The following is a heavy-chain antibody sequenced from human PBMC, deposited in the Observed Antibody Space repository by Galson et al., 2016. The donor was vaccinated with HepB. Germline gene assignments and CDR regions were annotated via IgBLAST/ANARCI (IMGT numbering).Heavy chain of an antibody. CDR2: INPSGGST. V-gene: IGHV1-46*01. CDR1: GYTFSNHY. D-gene: IGHD3-10*01. Sequence: SVKVSCKASGYTFSNHYMHWVRQAPGQGLEWMGIINPSGGSTVYAEKFQDKVTMTRDTSTSTVYMYLSSLRSEDTAVYYCARTPSRGGMDVWGQGTTVTVSS. CDR3: ARTPSRGGMDV. J-gene: IGHJ6*02.